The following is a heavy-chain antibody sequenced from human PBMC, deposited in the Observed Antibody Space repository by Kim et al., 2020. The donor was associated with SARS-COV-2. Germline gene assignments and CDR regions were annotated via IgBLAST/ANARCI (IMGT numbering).Heavy chain of an antibody. CDR2: ISYDGSNK. J-gene: IGHJ4*02. CDR1: GFTFSSYA. D-gene: IGHD3-22*01. Sequence: GGSLRLSCAASGFTFSSYAMHWVRQAPGKGLEWVAVISYDGSNKYYADSVKGRFTISRDNSKNTLYLQMNSLRAEDTAVYYCARDYYDSSGLGYWGQGT. V-gene: IGHV3-30*04. CDR3: ARDYYDSSGLGY.